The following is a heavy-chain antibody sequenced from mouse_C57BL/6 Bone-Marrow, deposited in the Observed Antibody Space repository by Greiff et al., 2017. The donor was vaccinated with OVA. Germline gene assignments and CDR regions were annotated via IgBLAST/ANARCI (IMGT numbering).Heavy chain of an antibody. V-gene: IGHV1-19*01. CDR2: INPYNGGT. D-gene: IGHD4-1*01. CDR1: GYTFTDYY. J-gene: IGHJ2*01. CDR3: ASWDLLGRDY. Sequence: VQLQQSGPVLVKPGASVKMSCKASGYTFTDYYMNWVKQSPGKSLEWIGVINPYNGGTSYNQKFKGKATLTVDKSSSTAYMELNSLTSEDSAVYYCASWDLLGRDYWGQGTTLTVSS.